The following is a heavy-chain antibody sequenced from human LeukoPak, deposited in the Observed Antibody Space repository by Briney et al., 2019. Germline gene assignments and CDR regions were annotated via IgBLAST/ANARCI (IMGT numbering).Heavy chain of an antibody. Sequence: AAVKVSCKAAGYTFTSYGISGVGQAPGQGREWMGWMNAYNGNTNYAQKLQGRVTMTTDTSTSTAYMELRSLRSDDTAVYYCARSGYCSGGSCYDNWFDPWGQGTLVTVSS. CDR2: MNAYNGNT. CDR3: ARSGYCSGGSCYDNWFDP. D-gene: IGHD2-15*01. CDR1: GYTFTSYG. V-gene: IGHV1-18*01. J-gene: IGHJ5*02.